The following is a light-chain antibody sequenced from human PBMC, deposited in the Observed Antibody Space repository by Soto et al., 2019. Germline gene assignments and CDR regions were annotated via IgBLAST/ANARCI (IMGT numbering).Light chain of an antibody. J-gene: IGKJ5*01. Sequence: EILITQSPATLAVSPGEGATLSCRASQSVRDNLAWYQQTPGQAPRLLIYAASSRATGIPDRFSGIGSGTDFTLTITGLEPEDSAMYDGQQYGSSGGITVGHGTRLENK. CDR3: QQYGSSGGIT. CDR1: QSVRDN. CDR2: AAS. V-gene: IGKV3-20*01.